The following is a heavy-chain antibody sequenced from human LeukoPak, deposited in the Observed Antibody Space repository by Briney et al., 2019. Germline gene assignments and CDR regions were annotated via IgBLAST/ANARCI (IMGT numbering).Heavy chain of an antibody. CDR2: FDPEVGET. D-gene: IGHD6-19*01. V-gene: IGHV1-24*01. CDR1: GYTLTELS. Sequence: ASVKVSCKVSGYTLTELSMHWVRQAPGKGLEWMGGFDPEVGETIYAQKFQGRVTMTEDTSTDTAYMELSSLRSEDTDVYYCATGTAYSSGWYNLGGYWGQGTLVTVSS. CDR3: ATGTAYSSGWYNLGGY. J-gene: IGHJ4*02.